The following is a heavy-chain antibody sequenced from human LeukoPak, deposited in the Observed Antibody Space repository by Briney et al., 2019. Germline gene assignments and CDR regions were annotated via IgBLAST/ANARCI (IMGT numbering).Heavy chain of an antibody. CDR3: ARENYFDY. Sequence: PGRSLRLSCAASGFIFSSYGIHWVRQAPGKGLEWVAVVLYDGSNKYYADSVKGRFTISRDNSKNTVYLQINSLRAEDTAVYYCARENYFDYWGQGTLVTVSS. V-gene: IGHV3-33*01. CDR2: VLYDGSNK. CDR1: GFIFSSYG. J-gene: IGHJ4*02.